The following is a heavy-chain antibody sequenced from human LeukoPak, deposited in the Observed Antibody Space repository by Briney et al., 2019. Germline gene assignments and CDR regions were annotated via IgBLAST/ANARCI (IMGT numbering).Heavy chain of an antibody. V-gene: IGHV3-48*03. D-gene: IGHD4-17*01. CDR2: ISSSGSTI. J-gene: IGHJ4*02. CDR3: AKVGAYGDYVLPDY. Sequence: GGSLRLSCAASGFTFSSYEMNWVRQAPGKGLEWVSYISSSGSTIYYADSVKGRFTISRDNSKNTLYLQMNSLRAEDTAVYYCAKVGAYGDYVLPDYWGQGTLVTVSS. CDR1: GFTFSSYE.